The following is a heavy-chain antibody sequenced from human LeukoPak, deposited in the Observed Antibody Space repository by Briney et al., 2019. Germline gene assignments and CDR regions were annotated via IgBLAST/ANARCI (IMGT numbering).Heavy chain of an antibody. CDR2: ISAYNGNT. CDR1: GYTFTSYG. D-gene: IGHD6-13*01. Sequence: GASVKVSCKASGYTFTSYGISWVRQPPGQGLEWMGWISAYNGNTNYAQKLQGRVTMTTDTSTSTAYMELRSLRSDDTAVYYCARDLRYSSSWYRVFDYWGQGTLVTVSS. V-gene: IGHV1-18*01. CDR3: ARDLRYSSSWYRVFDY. J-gene: IGHJ4*02.